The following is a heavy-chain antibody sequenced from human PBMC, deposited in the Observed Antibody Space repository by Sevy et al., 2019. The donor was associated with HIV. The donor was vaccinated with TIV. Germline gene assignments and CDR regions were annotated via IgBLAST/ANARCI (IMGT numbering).Heavy chain of an antibody. CDR2: INSDRQT. CDR1: GGSFSGYY. J-gene: IGHJ4*02. Sequence: SETLSLTCAVYGGSFSGYYWTWIRQFPGQELQWIGEINSDRQTKKNPSLSNRVTISVDSSKNQLSLKLIDVTAADTAVYYCARGGMDFWGGYYDFWGRGTLVTVSS. D-gene: IGHD3-3*01. CDR3: ARGGMDFWGGYYDF. V-gene: IGHV4-34*01.